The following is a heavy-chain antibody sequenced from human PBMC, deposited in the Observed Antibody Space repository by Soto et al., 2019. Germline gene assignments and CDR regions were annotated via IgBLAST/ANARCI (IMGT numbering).Heavy chain of an antibody. CDR3: ARGVYGSGNYYTGPSAFDI. D-gene: IGHD3-10*01. Sequence: QVQLEQSGAEVKKPGSSVKVSCEASGGTLSDHGVAWLRQAPGQGLEWMGGTIPVFNTAKYAQKFQGRVTVTAAKFTNIAYMELSSLRSEDTAFYFCARGVYGSGNYYTGPSAFDIWGQGTMVIVSS. CDR2: TIPVFNTA. J-gene: IGHJ3*02. CDR1: GGTLSDHG. V-gene: IGHV1-69*06.